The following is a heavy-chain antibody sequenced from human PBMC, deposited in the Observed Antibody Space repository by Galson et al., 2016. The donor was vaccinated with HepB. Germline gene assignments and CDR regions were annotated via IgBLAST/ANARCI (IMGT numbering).Heavy chain of an antibody. Sequence: SLRPSCAASGFIFSSYGMHWVRQAPGKGLEWVALISSTGNDIYYSDSAEGRFTISRDNSRNTLDLQMNSLRADDSAVYFCAKGYYFNSGSFSDWGQGTLVTVSS. CDR2: ISSTGNDI. J-gene: IGHJ4*02. CDR1: GFIFSSYG. CDR3: AKGYYFNSGSFSD. D-gene: IGHD3-10*01. V-gene: IGHV3-30*18.